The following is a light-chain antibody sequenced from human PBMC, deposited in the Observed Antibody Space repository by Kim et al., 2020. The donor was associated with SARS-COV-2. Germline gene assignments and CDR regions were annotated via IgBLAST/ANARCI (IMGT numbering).Light chain of an antibody. Sequence: GQSVTISCTGTSSDVGGYNYVSWYQLHPGKAPKLMIYDVSKRPSGVPDRFSGSKSGNTASLTISGLQAEDEADYYCCSYAGSYTGVFGTGTKVTVL. CDR2: DVS. V-gene: IGLV2-11*01. CDR3: CSYAGSYTGV. J-gene: IGLJ1*01. CDR1: SSDVGGYNY.